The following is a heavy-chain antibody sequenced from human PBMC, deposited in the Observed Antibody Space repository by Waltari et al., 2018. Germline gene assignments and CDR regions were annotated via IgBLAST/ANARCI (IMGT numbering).Heavy chain of an antibody. J-gene: IGHJ4*02. CDR2: IWPDGSDR. V-gene: IGHV3-7*01. Sequence: EVQLVESGGGLVQPGGSLRLACVASGFSFSSHYMTWLRQAPGKGRGGVANIWPDGSDRNHVDSVKGRFTISRDNAQNTLYLQMNSLRAEDTAVYYCARQDISVRSCPDYWGQGTLVTVSS. CDR1: GFSFSSHY. CDR3: ARQDISVRSCPDY. D-gene: IGHD6-19*01.